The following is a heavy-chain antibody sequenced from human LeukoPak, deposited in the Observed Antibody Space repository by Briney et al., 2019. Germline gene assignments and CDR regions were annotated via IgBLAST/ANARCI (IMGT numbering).Heavy chain of an antibody. CDR1: GFTFSSYE. Sequence: GGSLRLSCVASGFTFSSYEMNWVRQAPGKGLEWLSYITTSDSTTHYADSVKGRFTISRDNAKNSVYLQMNRLRAEDTAVYYCARVRREMKRSLGRTTEYSYYYYMDVWGKGTTVTVSS. CDR3: ARVRREMKRSLGRTTEYSYYYYMDV. V-gene: IGHV3-48*03. J-gene: IGHJ6*03. D-gene: IGHD1/OR15-1a*01. CDR2: ITTSDSTT.